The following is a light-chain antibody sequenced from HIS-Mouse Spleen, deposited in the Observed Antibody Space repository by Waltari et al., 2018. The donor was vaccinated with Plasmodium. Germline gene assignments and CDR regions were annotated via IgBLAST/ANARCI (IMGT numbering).Light chain of an antibody. CDR3: YSTDSSGNHRV. V-gene: IGLV3-10*01. Sequence: CSGDALPKKYAYWYPQKSGQAPVLVINEDSKRPSGSPERFSGPTLTISGAQVEDEADYYCYSTDSSGNHRVFGGGTKLTVL. J-gene: IGLJ3*02. CDR1: ALPKKY. CDR2: EDS.